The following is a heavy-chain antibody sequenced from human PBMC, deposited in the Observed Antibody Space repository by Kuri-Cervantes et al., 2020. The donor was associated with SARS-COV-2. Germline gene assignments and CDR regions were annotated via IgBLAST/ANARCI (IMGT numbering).Heavy chain of an antibody. Sequence: GSLRLSCTVSGGSISSSSYYWGWIRQPPGKGLEWIGEINHSGSTNYNPSLKSRVTISVDTSKNQFSLKLSSVTAADTAVYYCARARIYCSSTSCRPMAFDIWGQGTMVTVSS. J-gene: IGHJ3*02. V-gene: IGHV4-39*07. CDR3: ARARIYCSSTSCRPMAFDI. CDR2: INHSGST. CDR1: GGSISSSSYY. D-gene: IGHD2-2*01.